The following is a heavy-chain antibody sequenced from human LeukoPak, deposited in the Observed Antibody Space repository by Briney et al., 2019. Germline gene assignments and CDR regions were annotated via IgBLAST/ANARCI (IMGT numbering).Heavy chain of an antibody. V-gene: IGHV3-30*02. CDR1: GFTFSSYG. D-gene: IGHD4-17*01. CDR2: IKYDGSNK. Sequence: TGGSLRLSCAASGFTFSSYGMHWVRQAPGKGLEWVAFIKYDGSNKHNAESVKGRLTISRDNSKNTLYLQMNSLRAEDTAVYYCAKAYTTGLEPWGQGTLVTVSS. J-gene: IGHJ5*02. CDR3: AKAYTTGLEP.